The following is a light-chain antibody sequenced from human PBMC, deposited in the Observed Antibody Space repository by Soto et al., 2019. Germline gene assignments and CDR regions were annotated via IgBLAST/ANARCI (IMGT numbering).Light chain of an antibody. CDR1: QSVNTN. J-gene: IGKJ4*01. CDR2: GAS. CDR3: QQYKNWPPVT. V-gene: IGKV3-15*01. Sequence: ETVMTQSPATLSVSLGERATLSCRASQSVNTNLAWYQQKPGQAPRLLIYGASIRATGVPARFSGSGSGTDFTLTISSLQPEDFAIYFCQQYKNWPPVTFGGGTKVEIK.